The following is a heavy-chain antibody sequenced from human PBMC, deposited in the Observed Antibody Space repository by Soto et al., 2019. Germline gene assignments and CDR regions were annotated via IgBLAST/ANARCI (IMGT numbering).Heavy chain of an antibody. CDR3: ARPTSGCSGGSCYLWFDP. CDR2: ISSSSSYI. V-gene: IGHV3-21*01. D-gene: IGHD2-15*01. CDR1: GFTFSSYS. J-gene: IGHJ5*02. Sequence: GGSLRLSCAASGFTFSSYSMNWVRQAPGKGLEWVSSISSSSSYIYYADSVKGRFTISRDNAKNSLYLQMNSLRAEDTAVYYCARPTSGCSGGSCYLWFDPWGQGTLVTVSS.